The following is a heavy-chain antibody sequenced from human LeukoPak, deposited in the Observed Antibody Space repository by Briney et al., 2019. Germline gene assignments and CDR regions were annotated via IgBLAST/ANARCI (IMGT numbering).Heavy chain of an antibody. CDR3: VVMPGY. J-gene: IGHJ4*02. V-gene: IGHV4-59*05. CDR1: GASINSYY. Sequence: SETLSLTCTVSGASINSYYWSWIRQPPGKGLEWIGSLYYSGSSYYNPSLKSRVTISVDTSKNQFSLKLSSVTAADTAVYYCVVMPGYWGQGTLVTVSS. D-gene: IGHD3-16*01. CDR2: LYYSGSS.